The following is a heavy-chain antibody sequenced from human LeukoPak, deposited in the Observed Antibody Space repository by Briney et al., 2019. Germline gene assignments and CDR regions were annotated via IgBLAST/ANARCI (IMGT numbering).Heavy chain of an antibody. Sequence: ASVKVSCKASGYTFTSYGISWVRQAPGQGLEWMGWISAYNGNTNYAQKLQGRVTMTTDTSTSTACMELRSLRSDDTAVYYCARSSGYYYGLDYWGQGTLVTVSS. J-gene: IGHJ4*02. D-gene: IGHD3-22*01. CDR2: ISAYNGNT. CDR3: ARSSGYYYGLDY. V-gene: IGHV1-18*01. CDR1: GYTFTSYG.